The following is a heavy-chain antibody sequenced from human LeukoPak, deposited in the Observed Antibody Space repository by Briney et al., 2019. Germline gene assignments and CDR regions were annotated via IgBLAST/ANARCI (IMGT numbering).Heavy chain of an antibody. D-gene: IGHD6-13*01. J-gene: IGHJ4*02. Sequence: PGGSLRLSCAVSGFNFSIYWIHWVRQAPGKGLVWVSLINTDGSATTYGDSAKGRFTVSRDNDKNTLFLDMNSLRVEDTAVYYCARGTAATAGIDYWGQGTLATVSS. CDR3: ARGTAATAGIDY. CDR2: INTDGSAT. V-gene: IGHV3-74*01. CDR1: GFNFSIYW.